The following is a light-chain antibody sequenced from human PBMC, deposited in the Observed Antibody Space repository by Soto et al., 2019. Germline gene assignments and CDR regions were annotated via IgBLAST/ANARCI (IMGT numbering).Light chain of an antibody. J-gene: IGLJ1*01. Sequence: QSVLTQPASVSGSPGQSITISCTGTSSDVGGYNYVSWYQQHPGKAPKLMIYDVSNRPPGVSNRFSGSKSGNTASLTISGLQAEDEADYYCSSYTRSSTYVFGTGTKVTVL. CDR2: DVS. CDR3: SSYTRSSTYV. V-gene: IGLV2-14*01. CDR1: SSDVGGYNY.